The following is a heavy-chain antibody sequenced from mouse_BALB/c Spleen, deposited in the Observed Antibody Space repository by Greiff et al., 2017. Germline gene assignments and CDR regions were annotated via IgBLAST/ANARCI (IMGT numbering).Heavy chain of an antibody. CDR2: IDTSDSYT. V-gene: IGHV1-69*01. Sequence: QVQLKQPGAELVMPGASVKMSCKASGYTFTDYWMHWVKQRPGQGLEWIGAIDTSDSYTSYNQKFKGKATLTVDESSSTAYMQLSSLTSEDSAVYYCARRDGNYGGAMDYWGQGTSVTVSS. CDR1: GYTFTDYW. D-gene: IGHD2-1*01. CDR3: ARRDGNYGGAMDY. J-gene: IGHJ4*01.